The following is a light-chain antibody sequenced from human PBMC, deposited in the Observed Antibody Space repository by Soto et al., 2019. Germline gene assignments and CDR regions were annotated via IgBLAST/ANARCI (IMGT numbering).Light chain of an antibody. CDR1: SSDLGGYKY. CDR2: DIR. J-gene: IGLJ1*01. CDR3: SSYTSSSTRV. V-gene: IGLV2-14*03. Sequence: QSALTQPASVSGSPGQSITISCTGTSSDLGGYKYVSWYQQHPGKAPKLMIYDIRNRPSGVSNRFSGSKSGNTASLTISGLQAEDEADYYCSSYTSSSTRVFGTGTKLTVL.